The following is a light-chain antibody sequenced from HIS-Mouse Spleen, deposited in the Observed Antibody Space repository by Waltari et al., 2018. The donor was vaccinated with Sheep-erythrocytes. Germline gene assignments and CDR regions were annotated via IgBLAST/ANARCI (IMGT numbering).Light chain of an antibody. CDR1: SSDVGSYNL. V-gene: IGLV2-23*01. CDR3: CSYAGSSTWV. Sequence: QSALTQPASVSGSPGQSITISCTGTSSDVGSYNLVSWYQQHPGKAPKLRIYEGSKRPAVASNRFSGSKSGNTASLTISELQAEDGADYYCCSYAGSSTWVFGGGTKLTVL. CDR2: EGS. J-gene: IGLJ3*02.